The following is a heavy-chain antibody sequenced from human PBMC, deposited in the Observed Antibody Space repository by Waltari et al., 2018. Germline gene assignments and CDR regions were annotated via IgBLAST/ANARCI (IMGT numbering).Heavy chain of an antibody. J-gene: IGHJ4*02. D-gene: IGHD3-9*01. Sequence: EVQLVESGGGLVQPGGSLRLSCAASGFTFSSYWMSWVRQAPGKGLEGVANIKQDGSEKYYVDSGKGRFTISRDNAKNSLYLQMNSLRAEDTAVYYCARESSGWLPKVDYWGQGTLVTVSS. V-gene: IGHV3-7*01. CDR3: ARESSGWLPKVDY. CDR2: IKQDGSEK. CDR1: GFTFSSYW.